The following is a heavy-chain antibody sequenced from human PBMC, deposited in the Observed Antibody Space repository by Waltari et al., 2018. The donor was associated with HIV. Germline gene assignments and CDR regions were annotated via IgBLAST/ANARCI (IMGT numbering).Heavy chain of an antibody. CDR3: ARGRSLPSDY. Sequence: QVQLQESGPGLVKPSETLSLTCTVSGGSISSYYWSWIRQTPGKGLEWIGYIYYSGSTNYNPSLKSRVTISVDTSKNQFSLKLSSVTAADTAVYYCARGRSLPSDYWGQGTLVTVSS. V-gene: IGHV4-59*01. CDR1: GGSISSYY. J-gene: IGHJ4*02. CDR2: IYYSGST.